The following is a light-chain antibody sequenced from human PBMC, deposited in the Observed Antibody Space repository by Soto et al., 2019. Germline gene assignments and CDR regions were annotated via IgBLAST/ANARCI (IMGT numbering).Light chain of an antibody. CDR1: TGAVTSGNY. V-gene: IGLV7-43*01. J-gene: IGLJ3*02. CDR2: TTN. CDR3: LLYYGGAHLV. Sequence: QTVVTQEPSLTVSPGGTVTLTCASNTGAVTSGNYASWFQQKPGQAPRTLIYTTNNKHSWTPARFSGSLLGDKAALTVSGVQPEDEADYYSLLYYGGAHLVFGGGTKLTVL.